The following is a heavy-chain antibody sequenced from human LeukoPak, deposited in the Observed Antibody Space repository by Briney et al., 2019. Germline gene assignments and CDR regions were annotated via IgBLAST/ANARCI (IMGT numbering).Heavy chain of an antibody. CDR3: ASTSREYYYDSSGKLSVDY. V-gene: IGHV4-30-4*01. CDR2: IYYSGST. Sequence: SETLSLTCTVSGGSISSGDYYWSWIRQHPGKGLEWIGYIYYSGSTYYNPSLKSRVTISVDTSKNQFSLKLSSVTAADTAVYYCASTSREYYYDSSGKLSVDYWGQGTLVTVSS. D-gene: IGHD3-22*01. J-gene: IGHJ4*02. CDR1: GGSISSGDYY.